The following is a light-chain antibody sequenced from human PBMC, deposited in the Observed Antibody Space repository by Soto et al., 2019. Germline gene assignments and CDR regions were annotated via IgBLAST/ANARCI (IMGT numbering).Light chain of an antibody. CDR3: QQRSNSWT. J-gene: IGKJ1*01. V-gene: IGKV3-11*01. CDR2: DAS. Sequence: EIVLTQSPATLSLSPGERATLSCRASQSVSSYLAWYQQNPGQAPRLLIYDASNRATGIPARFSGSGSGTDFTLTISSLEPEDFAVYYCQQRSNSWTFGQGTKVDIK. CDR1: QSVSSY.